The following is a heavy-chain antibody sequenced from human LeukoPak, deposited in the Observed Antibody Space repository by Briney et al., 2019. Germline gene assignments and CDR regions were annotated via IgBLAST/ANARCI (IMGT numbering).Heavy chain of an antibody. V-gene: IGHV1-69*05. Sequence: SVKVSCKASGGTFSSYAISLVRQAPGQGLEWMGRIIPIFGTANYAQKFQGRVTITTDESTSTAYMELSSLRSEDTAVYYCAREEGYYSGSYHRDYWGQGTLVTVSS. CDR1: GGTFSSYA. CDR2: IIPIFGTA. D-gene: IGHD1-26*01. CDR3: AREEGYYSGSYHRDY. J-gene: IGHJ4*02.